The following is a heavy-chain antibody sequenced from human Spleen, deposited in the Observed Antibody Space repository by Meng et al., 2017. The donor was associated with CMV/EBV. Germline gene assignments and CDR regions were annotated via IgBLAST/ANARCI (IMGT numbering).Heavy chain of an antibody. V-gene: IGHV4-34*12. CDR3: ARRSLDSSGWYVDY. CDR1: GGFFSGYY. CDR2: IIDSGNT. D-gene: IGHD6-19*01. Sequence: VYGGFFSGYYWTWIRQSPGKGLEWIGEIIDSGNTNYNPSLKSRVTISVDRSKNQFSLKLRSVTAADTALYYCARRSLDSSGWYVDYWGQGTLVTVSS. J-gene: IGHJ4*02.